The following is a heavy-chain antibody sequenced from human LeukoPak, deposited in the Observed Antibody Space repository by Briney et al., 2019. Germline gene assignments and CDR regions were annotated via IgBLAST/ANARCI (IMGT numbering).Heavy chain of an antibody. J-gene: IGHJ4*02. D-gene: IGHD3-22*01. CDR1: GFTFSSYG. CDR2: ISYDGSNK. CDR3: ARGRDSSGYYPLFPLPFDY. Sequence: QSGGSLRLSCAASGFTFSSYGMHWVRQAPGKGLEWVAVISYDGSNKYYADSVKGRFTIFRDNSKNTLYLQMNSLRAEDTAVYYCARGRDSSGYYPLFPLPFDYWGQGTLVTVSS. V-gene: IGHV3-30*03.